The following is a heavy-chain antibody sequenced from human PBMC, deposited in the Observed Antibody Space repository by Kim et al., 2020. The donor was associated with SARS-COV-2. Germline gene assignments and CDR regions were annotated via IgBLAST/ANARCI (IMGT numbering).Heavy chain of an antibody. CDR1: GYTFTSYG. D-gene: IGHD6-13*01. CDR2: ISADSGNT. CDR3: ARQYSSSWYHAFDI. J-gene: IGHJ3*02. Sequence: ASVKVSCKASGYTFTSYGISWVRQAPGQGLEWMGWISADSGNTNYAQKLQGRVTMTADTSTSTAYMELRSLRSDDTAVYYCARQYSSSWYHAFDIWGQGTMVTVSS. V-gene: IGHV1-18*01.